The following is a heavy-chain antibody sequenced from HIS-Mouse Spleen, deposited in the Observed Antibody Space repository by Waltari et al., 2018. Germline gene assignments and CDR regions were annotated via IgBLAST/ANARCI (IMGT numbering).Heavy chain of an antibody. D-gene: IGHD2-8*01. V-gene: IGHV3-30*18. J-gene: IGHJ6*02. Sequence: QVQLVESGGGVVQPGRSLRLSCAASGFTFSSYGMHWVRQAPGKGLEGGAVISYDGSNKYYADSVKGRFTISRDNSKNTLYLQMNSLRAEDTAVYYCAKAPQYCTNGVCSLYYYYGMDVWGQGTTVTVSS. CDR2: ISYDGSNK. CDR1: GFTFSSYG. CDR3: AKAPQYCTNGVCSLYYYYGMDV.